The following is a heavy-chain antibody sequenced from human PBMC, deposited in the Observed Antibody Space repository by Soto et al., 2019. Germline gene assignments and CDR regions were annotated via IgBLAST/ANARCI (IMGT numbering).Heavy chain of an antibody. CDR3: ARDVQQLYYYYGMDV. V-gene: IGHV1-69*13. CDR2: IIPIFGTA. CDR1: AGTFSSYA. Sequence: GASVKVSCKASAGTFSSYAISWVRQAPGQGLEWMGGIIPIFGTANYAQKFQGRVTITADESTSTAYMELSSLRSDDTAVYYCARDVQQLYYYYGMDVWGQGTTVTVSS. D-gene: IGHD6-13*01. J-gene: IGHJ6*02.